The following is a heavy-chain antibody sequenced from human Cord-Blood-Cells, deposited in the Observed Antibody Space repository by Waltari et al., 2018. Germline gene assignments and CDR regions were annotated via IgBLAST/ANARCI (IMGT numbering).Heavy chain of an antibody. D-gene: IGHD2-15*01. CDR1: GYTFTSYD. CDR3: ARGLGDWWQNDAFDI. CDR2: MNPNSGNK. J-gene: IGHJ3*02. Sequence: QVQLVQSGAEVKKPGASVKVSCKASGYTFTSYDINWVRQATGQGLEWMGWMNPNSGNKGYAQKFQGRGTITRNTSRRTAYMELSSLRSEDTTVYYCARGLGDWWQNDAFDIWGQGTMVTVSS. V-gene: IGHV1-8*03.